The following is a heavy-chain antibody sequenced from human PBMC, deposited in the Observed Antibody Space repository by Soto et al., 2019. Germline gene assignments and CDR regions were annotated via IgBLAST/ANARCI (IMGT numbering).Heavy chain of an antibody. Sequence: QLQLQESGPGLVKPSETLSLTCTVSGGSISSSNYYWGWIRQPPGEGLEWIGSLYYGGSTYYNPSLKSRVTMFVDTSKNQFSLKLTSLTAADTAVYYAVTGPNYYYFDLWGRGTLVTVSS. CDR1: GGSISSSNYY. CDR3: VTGPNYYYFDL. CDR2: LYYGGST. J-gene: IGHJ2*01. V-gene: IGHV4-39*01. D-gene: IGHD3-22*01.